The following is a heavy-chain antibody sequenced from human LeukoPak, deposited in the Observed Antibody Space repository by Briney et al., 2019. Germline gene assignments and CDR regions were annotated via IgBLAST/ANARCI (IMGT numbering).Heavy chain of an antibody. D-gene: IGHD6-13*01. V-gene: IGHV3-43D*04. Sequence: GGSLRLSCAASGLTFDDYVMHWVRPAPGKGLEGVSLISCDCGSSYYADSLKGRFTISRDNSKNSLYLQMNSLRAEDTALYYCAKGSSSWYYFDYWGQGTLVTVSS. J-gene: IGHJ4*02. CDR1: GLTFDDYV. CDR3: AKGSSSWYYFDY. CDR2: ISCDCGSS.